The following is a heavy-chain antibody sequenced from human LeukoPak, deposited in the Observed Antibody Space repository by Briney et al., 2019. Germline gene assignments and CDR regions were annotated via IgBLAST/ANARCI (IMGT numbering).Heavy chain of an antibody. D-gene: IGHD3-10*01. V-gene: IGHV4-34*01. Sequence: SETLSLTCAVYGGSFSGYYWSWIRQPPGKGLEWIGEINHSGSTNYNPSLKSRDTISVDTSKNQFSLKLSSVTAADTAVYYCARGTMVRGVIILKKYYYYYMDVWGKGTTVTVSS. CDR2: INHSGST. CDR1: GGSFSGYY. CDR3: ARGTMVRGVIILKKYYYYYMDV. J-gene: IGHJ6*03.